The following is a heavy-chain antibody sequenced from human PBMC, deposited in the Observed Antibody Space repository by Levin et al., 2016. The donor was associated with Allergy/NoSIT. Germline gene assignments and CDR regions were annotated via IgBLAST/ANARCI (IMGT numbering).Heavy chain of an antibody. CDR1: GFTFDDYA. Sequence: GGSLRLSCAASGFTFDDYAMHWVRQAPGKGLEWVSGISWNSGSIGYADSVKGRFTISRDNAKNSLYLQMNSLRAEDTALYYCAKKARTYTTQNDDWYFDLWGRGTLVTVSS. CDR3: AKKARTYTTQNDDWYFDL. CDR2: ISWNSGSI. J-gene: IGHJ2*01. V-gene: IGHV3-9*01. D-gene: IGHD1-1*01.